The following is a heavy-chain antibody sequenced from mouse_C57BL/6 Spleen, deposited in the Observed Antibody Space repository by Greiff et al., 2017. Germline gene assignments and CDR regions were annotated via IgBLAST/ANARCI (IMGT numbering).Heavy chain of an antibody. J-gene: IGHJ3*01. CDR1: GYTFTDYY. CDR2: INPNNGGT. D-gene: IGHD2-3*01. CDR3: AIYDGYHPFAY. V-gene: IGHV1-26*01. Sequence: VQLQQSGPELVKPGASVKISCKASGYTFTDYYMNWVKQSHGKSLEWIGDINPNNGGTSYNQKFKGKATLTVDKSSSTAYMELRSLTSEDSAVYYCAIYDGYHPFAYWGQGTLVTVSA.